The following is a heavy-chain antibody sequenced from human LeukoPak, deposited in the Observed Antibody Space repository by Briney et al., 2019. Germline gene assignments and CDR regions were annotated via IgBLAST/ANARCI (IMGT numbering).Heavy chain of an antibody. CDR3: ATGDARYDSSGYYLGL. CDR2: FDPEHGET. V-gene: IGHV1-24*01. CDR1: GYTLIELS. Sequence: GASVKVSFKVSGYTLIELSMHWVRQAPGKGLEWMGGFDPEHGETIYAQRFRGRVTMTEDTSTDTAYMELRSLRSEDTAVYYCATGDARYDSSGYYLGLWGQGTLVTVSS. J-gene: IGHJ4*02. D-gene: IGHD3-22*01.